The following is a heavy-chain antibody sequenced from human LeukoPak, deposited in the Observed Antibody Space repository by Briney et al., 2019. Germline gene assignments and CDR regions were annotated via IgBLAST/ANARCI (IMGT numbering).Heavy chain of an antibody. CDR2: IKSKTDGGTT. CDR3: TTDLLWFGELLALENDY. CDR1: GFTFSNAW. J-gene: IGHJ4*02. Sequence: PGGSLRLSCAASGFTFSNAWMSWVRQAPGKGLEWVGRIKSKTDGGTTDYAAPVKGRFTISRDDSKNTLYLQMNSLKTEDTAVYYCTTDLLWFGELLALENDYWGQGTLVTVSS. D-gene: IGHD3-10*01. V-gene: IGHV3-15*01.